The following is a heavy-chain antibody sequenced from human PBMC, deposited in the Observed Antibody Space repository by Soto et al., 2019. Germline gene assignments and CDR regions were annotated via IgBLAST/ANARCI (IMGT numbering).Heavy chain of an antibody. CDR2: ISGSGVST. CDR3: AKDRSFGEYCSSTSCYGPY. J-gene: IGHJ4*02. V-gene: IGHV3-23*01. CDR1: GFTFSSYA. D-gene: IGHD2-2*01. Sequence: PGGSLRLSCAASGFTFSSYAMSWVRQAPGKGLEWVSAISGSGVSTYYADSVKGRFTISRDNSKNTLYLQMNSLRAEDTAVYYCAKDRSFGEYCSSTSCYGPYWGQGTLVTVSS.